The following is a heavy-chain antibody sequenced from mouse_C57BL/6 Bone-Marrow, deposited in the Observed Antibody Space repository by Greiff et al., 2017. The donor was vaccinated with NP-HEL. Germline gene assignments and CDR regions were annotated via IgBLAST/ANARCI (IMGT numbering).Heavy chain of an antibody. Sequence: VQLQQSGPVLVKPGASVKMSCKASGYTFTDYYMNWVKQSHGKSLEWIGVINPYNGGTSYNQKFKGKATLPVDKSSSTAYMELNSLTSEDSAVYYCARSMVTTVVARYAMDYWGQGTSVTVSS. CDR2: INPYNGGT. V-gene: IGHV1-19*01. CDR1: GYTFTDYY. J-gene: IGHJ4*01. D-gene: IGHD1-1*01. CDR3: ARSMVTTVVARYAMDY.